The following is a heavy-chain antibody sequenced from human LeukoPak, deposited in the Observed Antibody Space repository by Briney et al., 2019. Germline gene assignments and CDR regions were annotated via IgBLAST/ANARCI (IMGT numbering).Heavy chain of an antibody. J-gene: IGHJ4*02. D-gene: IGHD3-22*01. CDR3: ARDLGRVITRGYFDY. CDR2: IKQDGSEK. CDR1: GFTFSSYW. Sequence: SGGSLRLSCAASGFTFSSYWMSWVRQAPGKGLEWVANIKQDGSEKQYVDSVKGRFAISRDNSKNTLYLQMNSLRAEDTAVYYCARDLGRVITRGYFDYWGQGTLVTVSS. V-gene: IGHV3-7*04.